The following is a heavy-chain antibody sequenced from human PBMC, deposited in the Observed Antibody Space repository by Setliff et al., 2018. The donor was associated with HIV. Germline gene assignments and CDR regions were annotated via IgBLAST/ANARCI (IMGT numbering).Heavy chain of an antibody. CDR2: IKSEIDRGTR. J-gene: IGHJ4*02. D-gene: IGHD2-8*01. CDR1: GFTFSNAW. CDR3: ISLYLGY. Sequence: PGGSLRLSCTASGFTFSNAWMTWVRQVPGKGLEWVGRIKSEIDRGTRDYAASVKGRFTISRDDSKNTFYLQMDSLKSEDTAVYYCISLYLGYWGQGALVTVSS. V-gene: IGHV3-15*01.